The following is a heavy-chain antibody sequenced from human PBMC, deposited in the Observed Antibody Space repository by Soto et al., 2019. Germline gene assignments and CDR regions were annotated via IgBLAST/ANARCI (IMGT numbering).Heavy chain of an antibody. J-gene: IGHJ4*02. CDR2: IYASGIT. CDR1: GVSLSNWY. D-gene: IGHD4-17*01. Sequence: PSETLSLTCTVSGVSLSNWYWSWIRQPAGEGLEWIGRIYASGITDYSPSLKSRLTMSIDMSNNQFSLKLTSVTAADTAMYYCARGSVPADYWGQGSLVTVSS. V-gene: IGHV4-4*07. CDR3: ARGSVPADY.